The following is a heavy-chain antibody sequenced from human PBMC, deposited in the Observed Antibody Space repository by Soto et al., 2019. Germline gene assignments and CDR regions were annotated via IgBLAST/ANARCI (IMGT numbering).Heavy chain of an antibody. CDR1: GFSLSTTEEG. D-gene: IGHD2-21*02. V-gene: IGHV2-5*02. CDR3: AHGSSFGADCYPNPYFDF. Sequence: QITLKESGPTLVKPTQPLTLTCTFSGFSLSTTEEGVGWIRQPPGKAPEWLALIYWDDDKRYSPSLKTRLTITKDTSKNQVVLTVTNVDPVDTATYYCAHGSSFGADCYPNPYFDFWGQGILVTVSS. CDR2: IYWDDDK. J-gene: IGHJ4*02.